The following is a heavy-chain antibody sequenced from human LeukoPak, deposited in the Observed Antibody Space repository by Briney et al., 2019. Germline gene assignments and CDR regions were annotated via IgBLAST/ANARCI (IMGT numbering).Heavy chain of an antibody. D-gene: IGHD3-10*01. V-gene: IGHV3-74*01. CDR3: GRDAVLGSGSIVY. Sequence: GGSLRLSCGAAGISFTDHWLHWVRQAPGKGLVWVSRIRSDGGETNYADSVKGRFTISRDNAKNTLYLQMNSLGVEDTAVYYCGRDAVLGSGSIVYWGQGVLVTVSS. CDR2: IRSDGGET. J-gene: IGHJ4*02. CDR1: GISFTDHW.